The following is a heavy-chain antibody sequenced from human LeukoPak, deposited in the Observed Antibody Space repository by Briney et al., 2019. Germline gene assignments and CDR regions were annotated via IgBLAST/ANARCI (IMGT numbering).Heavy chain of an antibody. Sequence: SETLSLTCTVSGGSVSSGGYYWSWIRQHPGKGLEWLGYIYYSGSPYYNLSLKSRGTMSLDTSKNQFSLKLSSVTAADTAVYYCRVAGSRVYDSSGYYYDYFDYWGQGTLVTVSS. J-gene: IGHJ4*02. CDR2: IYYSGSP. V-gene: IGHV4-31*03. CDR1: GGSVSSGGYY. D-gene: IGHD3-22*01. CDR3: RVAGSRVYDSSGYYYDYFDY.